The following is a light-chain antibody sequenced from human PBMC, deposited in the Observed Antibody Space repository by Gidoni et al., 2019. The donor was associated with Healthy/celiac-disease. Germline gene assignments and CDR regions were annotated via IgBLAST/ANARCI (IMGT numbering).Light chain of an antibody. CDR2: CAS. CDR3: LQYKNWPRT. J-gene: IGKJ1*01. Sequence: EIVMTQSPATLSVFPGERVTLSCRASQSVSSNLAWYQQKPGQAPRLLISCASTRATGIPGRFSGSGSGTEFTLTINSLQSEDFAVYYCLQYKNWPRTFGQGTKVDIK. CDR1: QSVSSN. V-gene: IGKV3-15*01.